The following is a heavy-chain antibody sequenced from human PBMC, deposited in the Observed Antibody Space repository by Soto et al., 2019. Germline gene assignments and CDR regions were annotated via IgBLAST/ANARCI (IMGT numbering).Heavy chain of an antibody. Sequence: GASVKVSCKVSGYTLTELSMHWVRQAPGKGLEWMGGFDPEDGETIYAQKFQGRVTMTEDTSTDTAYMELSSLRSEDTAVYYCATGGYSDYDRPLYYFDYWGQGTLVTVSS. CDR1: GYTLTELS. CDR3: ATGGYSDYDRPLYYFDY. CDR2: FDPEDGET. V-gene: IGHV1-24*01. D-gene: IGHD5-12*01. J-gene: IGHJ4*02.